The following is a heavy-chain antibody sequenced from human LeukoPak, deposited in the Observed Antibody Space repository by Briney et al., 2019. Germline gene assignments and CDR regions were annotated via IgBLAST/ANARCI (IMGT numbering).Heavy chain of an antibody. J-gene: IGHJ4*02. CDR2: VNNDGSST. V-gene: IGHV3-74*01. Sequence: PGGSLRLSCGASGFSFSSYWMHWVRQAPGKGLMWVSRVNNDGSSTTYADSVEGRFTISRDNARNTLYLQMNSLRAEDTAVYYCARDYRGYRAPYYFDYWGQGTLVTVSS. CDR1: GFSFSSYW. CDR3: ARDYRGYRAPYYFDY. D-gene: IGHD2-15*01.